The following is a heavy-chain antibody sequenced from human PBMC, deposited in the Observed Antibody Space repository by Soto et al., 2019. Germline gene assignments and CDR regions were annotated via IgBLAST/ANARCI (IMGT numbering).Heavy chain of an antibody. CDR2: ISAYNGNT. CDR3: AIRGDLRYSDWLLDY. CDR1: GYTFTNFG. J-gene: IGHJ4*02. D-gene: IGHD3-9*01. Sequence: QVQLVQSGAEVKKPGASVKVSCKASGYTFTNFGFTWGRQAPGQGLEWMGWISAYNGNTNYAQRLQGRVTMTTDAYTSKAYMELRSLRSDDTAVYYCAIRGDLRYSDWLLDYWGQGTLVTVSS. V-gene: IGHV1-18*01.